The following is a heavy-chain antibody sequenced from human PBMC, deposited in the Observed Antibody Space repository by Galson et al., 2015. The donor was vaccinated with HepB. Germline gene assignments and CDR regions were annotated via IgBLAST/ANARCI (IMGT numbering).Heavy chain of an antibody. V-gene: IGHV3-23*01. J-gene: IGHJ4*02. D-gene: IGHD3-22*01. CDR3: AKMPGYYVEY. CDR2: IHIGGGRT. Sequence: SLSLSCAASGFTFRRYALSWVRQAPGKGLEGVSLIHIGGGRTYYADSVKGRFTISRDASKNTLFLQMNSLRAEDPAVYYCAKMPGYYVEYWGQGTLVTVSS. CDR1: GFTFRRYA.